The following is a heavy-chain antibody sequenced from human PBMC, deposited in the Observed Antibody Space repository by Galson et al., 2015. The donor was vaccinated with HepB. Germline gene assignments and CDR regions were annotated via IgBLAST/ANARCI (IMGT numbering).Heavy chain of an antibody. V-gene: IGHV3-48*01. CDR3: AGNPASYDYFNMDV. J-gene: IGHJ6*02. CDR1: GVTIPSYS. Sequence: SLRLSCAASGVTIPSYSMNWVRKAPGKGLEWLAYISAGSTTVYYAASVRGRFTISRDNAENFLYLHMNSLRGEDTAVYYCAGNPASYDYFNMDVWGHGTTVPVSS. CDR2: ISAGSTTV.